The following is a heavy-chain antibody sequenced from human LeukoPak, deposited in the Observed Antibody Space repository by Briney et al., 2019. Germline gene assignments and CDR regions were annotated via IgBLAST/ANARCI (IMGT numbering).Heavy chain of an antibody. J-gene: IGHJ3*02. V-gene: IGHV4-59*01. CDR2: IYYSGST. D-gene: IGHD1-14*01. CDR1: GGSISSYY. Sequence: SETLSLTCTVSGGSISSYYWSWIRQPPGKGLEWIGYIYYSGSTNYNPSLKSRVTISVDTSKNQFSLKLSSVTAADTAVYYCARNPHPDKSAFDIWGQGTMVTVSS. CDR3: ARNPHPDKSAFDI.